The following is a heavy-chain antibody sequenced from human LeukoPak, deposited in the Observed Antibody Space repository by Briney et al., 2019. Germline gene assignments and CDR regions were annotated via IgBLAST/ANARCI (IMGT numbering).Heavy chain of an antibody. CDR2: IKQDGSEK. V-gene: IGHV3-7*01. CDR1: GFTFSSYW. D-gene: IGHD3-3*01. J-gene: IGHJ4*02. CDR3: ARDTYYDFWSGYPDY. Sequence: GGSLRLSCVASGFTFSSYWMSWVRQAPGKGLEWVANIKQDGSEKYYVDSVKGRFTISRDDAKNSLYLQMNSLRAEDTAVYYCARDTYYDFWSGYPDYWGQGTLVTVSS.